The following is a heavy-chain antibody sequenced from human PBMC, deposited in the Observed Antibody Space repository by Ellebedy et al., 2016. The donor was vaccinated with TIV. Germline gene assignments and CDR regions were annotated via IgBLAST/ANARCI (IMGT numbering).Heavy chain of an antibody. CDR1: GYSFTSYW. CDR2: IYPGDPDT. D-gene: IGHD3-3*01. V-gene: IGHV5-51*01. J-gene: IGHJ4*02. Sequence: KVSCKGSGYSFTSYWVGWVRQMPGKGLEWMGIIYPGDPDTRYSPSFQGQVTISADKSISTAYLQWSSLKASDTAMYYCARRPFRSRSLYDYWGQGTLVTVSS. CDR3: ARRPFRSRSLYDY.